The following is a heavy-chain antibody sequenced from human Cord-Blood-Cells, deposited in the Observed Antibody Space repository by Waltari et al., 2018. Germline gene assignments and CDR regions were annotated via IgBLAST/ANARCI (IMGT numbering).Heavy chain of an antibody. J-gene: IGHJ4*02. D-gene: IGHD1-26*01. CDR2: IKHSGST. Sequence: QVQLQQWGAGLLKPSETLSLTCAVYGGSFSGYYWSWIRQPPGKGLGWIGEIKHSGSTNYNPSPKSRVTISVDTSKNQFSLKLSSVTAADTAVYYCAMTGSGSYYLDYWGQGTLVTVSS. CDR3: AMTGSGSYYLDY. CDR1: GGSFSGYY. V-gene: IGHV4-34*01.